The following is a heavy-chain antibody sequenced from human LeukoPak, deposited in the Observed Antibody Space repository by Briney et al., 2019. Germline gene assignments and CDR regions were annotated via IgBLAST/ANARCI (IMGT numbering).Heavy chain of an antibody. J-gene: IGHJ4*02. D-gene: IGHD1-26*01. CDR3: ARGQGGNYYLNYFDY. CDR2: FYYSGST. CDR1: GGSFTTYY. V-gene: IGHV4-59*12. Sequence: SETLSLTCTVTGGSFTTYYWSWIRQPPGKGLEWIGHFYYSGSTNYNPSLRSRVTISVDTSRNQFSLRLTSATAADTAVYYCARGQGGNYYLNYFDYWGQGALVTVSS.